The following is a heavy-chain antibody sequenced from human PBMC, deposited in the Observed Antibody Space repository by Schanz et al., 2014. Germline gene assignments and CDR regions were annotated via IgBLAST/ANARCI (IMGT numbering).Heavy chain of an antibody. CDR2: IGVDGTTT. Sequence: EVQLVESGGGVVQPGRSLRLSCAASGFTFSSYAMSWVRQAPGKGLEWVSVIGVDGTTTYYADSVKGRFTISRDNTKNSLFLQLNSLRADDTAVYYCARNRGSGGQNWYFDLWGRGTLVTVSS. CDR1: GFTFSSYA. CDR3: ARNRGSGGQNWYFDL. V-gene: IGHV3-23*04. D-gene: IGHD1-26*01. J-gene: IGHJ2*01.